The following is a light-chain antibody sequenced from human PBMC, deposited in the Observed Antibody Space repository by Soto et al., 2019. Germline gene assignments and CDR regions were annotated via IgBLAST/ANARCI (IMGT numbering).Light chain of an antibody. J-gene: IGLJ2*01. Sequence: QSALTQPPSASGSPGQSVTISCTGTSSDVGGYNYVSWYQQHPGKAPRLMIYEVSKRPSGVPDRFSGSKSGNTASLTVSGVQGGDGGDYYCTSYAGSNILVFGGGTKLTVL. CDR2: EVS. V-gene: IGLV2-8*01. CDR3: TSYAGSNILV. CDR1: SSDVGGYNY.